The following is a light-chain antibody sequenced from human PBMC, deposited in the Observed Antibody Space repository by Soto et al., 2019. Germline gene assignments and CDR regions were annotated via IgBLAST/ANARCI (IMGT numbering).Light chain of an antibody. V-gene: IGLV2-11*01. CDR3: SSYAATYNFWV. J-gene: IGLJ3*02. CDR1: NSDIGGYNY. Sequence: QSALTQPRSVSGSPGQSVTISCTGTNSDIGGYNYVSWYQQHPGKAPKVMIYDVSRRPSGVPDRFSGSKSGNTASLTISGLLAEDAAAYYCSSYAATYNFWVFGGGTKLTVL. CDR2: DVS.